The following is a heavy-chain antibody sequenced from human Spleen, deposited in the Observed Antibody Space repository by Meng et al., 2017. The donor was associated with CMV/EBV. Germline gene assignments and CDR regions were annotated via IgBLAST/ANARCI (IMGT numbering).Heavy chain of an antibody. CDR2: ISYDGSNK. CDR3: ARDNLPITIFGVVMNKPEY. D-gene: IGHD3-3*01. Sequence: GESLKISCAASGFTFSSYAMHWVRQAPGKGLEWVAVISYDGSNKYYADSVKGRFTISRDNSKNMLYLQMNSLRAEDTAVYYCARDNLPITIFGVVMNKPEYWGQGTLVTVSS. J-gene: IGHJ4*02. CDR1: GFTFSSYA. V-gene: IGHV3-30-3*01.